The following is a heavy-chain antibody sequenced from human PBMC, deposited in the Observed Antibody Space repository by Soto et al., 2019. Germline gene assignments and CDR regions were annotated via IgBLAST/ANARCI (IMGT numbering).Heavy chain of an antibody. V-gene: IGHV4-34*01. CDR1: GGSFSGYY. CDR2: INHSGST. Sequence: LSLTCAVYGGSFSGYYWSWIRQPPGKGLEWIGEINHSGSTNYNPSLKSRVTISVDTSKNQFSLKLSSVTAADTAVYYCARGPPRSFRFDYWGQGTLVTVSS. CDR3: ARGPPRSFRFDY. J-gene: IGHJ4*02. D-gene: IGHD3-16*02.